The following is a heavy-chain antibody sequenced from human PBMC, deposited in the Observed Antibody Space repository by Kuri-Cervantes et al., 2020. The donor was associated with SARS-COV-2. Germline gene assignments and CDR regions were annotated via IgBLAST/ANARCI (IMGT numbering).Heavy chain of an antibody. CDR1: GFTFSSYA. Sequence: GGSLRLSCAASGFTFSSYAMHWVRQAPGKGLEWVAVISYDGSNKYYADSVKGRFTISRDNSKNTLYLQMNSLGAEDTAVYYCAKVTRSGYFPFAFDIWGQGTMVTVSS. J-gene: IGHJ3*02. CDR2: ISYDGSNK. D-gene: IGHD3-22*01. CDR3: AKVTRSGYFPFAFDI. V-gene: IGHV3-30-3*01.